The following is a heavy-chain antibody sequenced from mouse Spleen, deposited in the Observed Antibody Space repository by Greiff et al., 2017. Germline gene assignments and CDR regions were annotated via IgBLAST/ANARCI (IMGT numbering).Heavy chain of an antibody. D-gene: IGHD1-1*02. V-gene: IGHV1-77*01. Sequence: VQVVESGAELARPGASVKLSCKASGYTFTDYYINWVKQRTGQGLEWIGEIYPGSGNTYYNEKFKGKATLTADKSSSTAYMQLKSLTSEDSAVYYCARHPLWSAAMDYWGQGTSVTVSS. CDR1: GYTFTDYY. CDR2: IYPGSGNT. J-gene: IGHJ4*01. CDR3: ARHPLWSAAMDY.